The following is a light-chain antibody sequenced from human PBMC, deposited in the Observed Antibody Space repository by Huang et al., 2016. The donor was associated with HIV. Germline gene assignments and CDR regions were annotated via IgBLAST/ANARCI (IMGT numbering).Light chain of an antibody. J-gene: IGKJ3*01. CDR1: QTVLYTSNNKNY. CDR2: WAS. V-gene: IGKV4-1*01. Sequence: IVMTQSPDYLPVSLGARAAIKCKSSQTVLYTSNNKNYLAWYQQRPGQPPKLLIYWASMRAAGVPDRFSGSGSGTDFTLTINGLQPEDVAVYYCQQYYTTPRTFGPGTKVDIK. CDR3: QQYYTTPRT.